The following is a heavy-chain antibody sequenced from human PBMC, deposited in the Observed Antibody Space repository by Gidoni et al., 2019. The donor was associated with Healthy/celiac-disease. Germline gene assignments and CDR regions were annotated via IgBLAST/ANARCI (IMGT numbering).Heavy chain of an antibody. V-gene: IGHV3-48*02. D-gene: IGHD5-12*01. CDR3: ARQGSVVATTHLYYYYGMDV. J-gene: IGHJ6*02. CDR2: ISSSSSTI. CDR1: GFTFSSYS. Sequence: EVQLVESGGGLVQPGGSLRLSCAASGFTFSSYSMNWVRQAPGKGLEWVSYISSSSSTIYYADSVKGRFTISRDNAKNSLYLQMNSLRDEDTAVYYCARQGSVVATTHLYYYYGMDVWGQGTTVTVSS.